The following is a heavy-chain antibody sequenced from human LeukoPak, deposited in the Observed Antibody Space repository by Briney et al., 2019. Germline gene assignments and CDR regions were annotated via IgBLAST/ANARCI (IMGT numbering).Heavy chain of an antibody. Sequence: PGGSLRLSCTASGFTFSSYWMHWVRQAPGKGLVWVSHINYDGSSTNYADSVKGRFTISRDNAKNALYLQMNSLRAEDTAVYYCATSRSFDYWGQGTLVTVSS. CDR1: GFTFSSYW. CDR3: ATSRSFDY. V-gene: IGHV3-74*01. CDR2: INYDGSST. D-gene: IGHD3-16*02. J-gene: IGHJ4*02.